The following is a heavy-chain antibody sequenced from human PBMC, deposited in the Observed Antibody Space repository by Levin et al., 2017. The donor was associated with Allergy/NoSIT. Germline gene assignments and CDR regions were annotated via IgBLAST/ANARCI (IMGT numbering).Heavy chain of an antibody. CDR2: IKPDGSEI. CDR3: AGRPLATTTHTGVY. V-gene: IGHV3-7*01. D-gene: IGHD1-26*01. Sequence: PGGSLRLSCAASGFTFSSYWMSWVRQAPGKGLEWMANIKPDGSEIHYVDSVKGRFTISRDNAKNSLYLQMNSLRGDDTAVYYCAGRPLATTTHTGVYWGRGAQVTVSS. J-gene: IGHJ4*02. CDR1: GFTFSSYW.